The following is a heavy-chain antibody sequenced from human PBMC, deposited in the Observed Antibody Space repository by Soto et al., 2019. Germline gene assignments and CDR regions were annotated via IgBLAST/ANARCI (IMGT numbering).Heavy chain of an antibody. V-gene: IGHV5-51*01. CDR2: IYPADSDT. CDR3: ARRRAWNDAFDF. D-gene: IGHD1-1*01. CDR1: GYNFTSYW. Sequence: PGESLKISCKASGYNFTSYWIGWVRQMPGKGLELMGVIYPADSDTRYRPPFEGRVTFSVDKSLTTAYVQWNSLKTSDTARYYCARRRAWNDAFDFWGLGSLVTVSS. J-gene: IGHJ4*02.